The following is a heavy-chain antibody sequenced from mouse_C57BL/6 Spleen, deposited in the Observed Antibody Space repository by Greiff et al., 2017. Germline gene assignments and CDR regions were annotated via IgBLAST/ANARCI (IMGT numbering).Heavy chain of an antibody. V-gene: IGHV1-80*01. CDR2: IYPGDGDT. Sequence: VQLQESGAELVKPGASVKISCKASGYAFSSYWMNWVKQRPGQGLEWIGQIYPGDGDTNYNEKFKGKATLTADKSSSTAYMQLSSLTSEDSAVYFCASRDDSDYFDYWGQGTTLTVSS. J-gene: IGHJ2*01. D-gene: IGHD2-4*01. CDR1: GYAFSSYW. CDR3: ASRDDSDYFDY.